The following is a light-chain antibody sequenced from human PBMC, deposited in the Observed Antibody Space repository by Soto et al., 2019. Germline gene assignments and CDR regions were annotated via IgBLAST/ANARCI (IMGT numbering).Light chain of an antibody. Sequence: DIQMTQSPSTLSASVGDRVTITCRASQSINSYLAWYQQKPGNAPTLLIYEASTLESGVPSRFSGSGSGTDFTLTISSLQPDDFATYYCQQSRDYPWTFGQGTKVDIK. CDR2: EAS. CDR1: QSINSY. J-gene: IGKJ1*01. CDR3: QQSRDYPWT. V-gene: IGKV1-5*03.